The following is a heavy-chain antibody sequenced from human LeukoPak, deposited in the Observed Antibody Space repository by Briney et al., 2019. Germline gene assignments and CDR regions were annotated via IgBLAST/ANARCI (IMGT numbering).Heavy chain of an antibody. V-gene: IGHV3-23*01. J-gene: IGHJ5*02. CDR1: GFTFSSYA. CDR3: ARDRERSWYYDSSGQSGPHWFDP. CDR2: ISGSGGST. Sequence: GGSLRLSCAASGFTFSSYAMSWVRQAPGKGLEWVSAISGSGGSTYYADSVKGRFTISRDNSKNSLYLQMNSLRAEDTAVYYCARDRERSWYYDSSGQSGPHWFDPWGQGTLVTVSS. D-gene: IGHD3-22*01.